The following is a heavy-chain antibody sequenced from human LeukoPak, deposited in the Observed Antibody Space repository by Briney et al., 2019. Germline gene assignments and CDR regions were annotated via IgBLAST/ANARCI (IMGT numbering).Heavy chain of an antibody. V-gene: IGHV3-30*18. CDR2: ISYDGSNK. CDR1: GFTFSSYG. D-gene: IGHD2-2*01. Sequence: GRSLRLSCAASGFTFSSYGMHWVRQAPGKGLEWVAAISYDGSNKYYADSVKGRFTISRDNSKNTLYLQMNSLRAEDTAVYYCAKEGRAWRYCRSTGCYYFDYWGQGTLVTVSS. CDR3: AKEGRAWRYCRSTGCYYFDY. J-gene: IGHJ4*02.